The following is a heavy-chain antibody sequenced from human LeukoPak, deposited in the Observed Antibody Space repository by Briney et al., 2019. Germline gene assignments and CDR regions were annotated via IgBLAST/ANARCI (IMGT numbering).Heavy chain of an antibody. CDR3: ARLYNNAKMNFDY. D-gene: IGHD1-1*01. V-gene: IGHV5-51*01. CDR2: IFPGDSDT. CDR1: GYIFTNYW. Sequence: GESLKISCKGSGYIFTNYWIGWVRQMPGKGLEWMGIIFPGDSDTRYSPSFQGQVTISADKTISTAFLQWSSLQASDTAMYYCARLYNNAKMNFDYWGQGTLVIVSS. J-gene: IGHJ4*02.